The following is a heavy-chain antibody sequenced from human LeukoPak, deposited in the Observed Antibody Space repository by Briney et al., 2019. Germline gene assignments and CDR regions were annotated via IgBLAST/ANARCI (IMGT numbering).Heavy chain of an antibody. CDR2: IYPGDSDT. V-gene: IGHV5-51*01. Sequence: GESLKISCKGSGYSFTSYWIGWVRQMPGKGLEWMGIIYPGDSDTRYSPSFQGQVTISADKSISTAYLQWSNLKASDTAMYYCARHPISGDCTNGVFIPFDYWGQGTLVTVSS. CDR3: ARHPISGDCTNGVFIPFDY. CDR1: GYSFTSYW. D-gene: IGHD2-8*01. J-gene: IGHJ4*02.